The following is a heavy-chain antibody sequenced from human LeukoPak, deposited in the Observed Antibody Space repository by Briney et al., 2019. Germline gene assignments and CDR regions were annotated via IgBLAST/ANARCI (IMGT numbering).Heavy chain of an antibody. Sequence: GGSLRLSCAASGLPFRNYAMTWVRQAPGKGLEWVSCIRGDVGGGGTSYADSVKGRFTVYRDNFKNTLYLQMNSLRAGDTAVYYCAKDPNGDYVGAFDSWGQGTLVTVSS. CDR1: GLPFRNYA. D-gene: IGHD4-17*01. CDR2: IRGDVGGGGT. J-gene: IGHJ3*01. CDR3: AKDPNGDYVGAFDS. V-gene: IGHV3-23*01.